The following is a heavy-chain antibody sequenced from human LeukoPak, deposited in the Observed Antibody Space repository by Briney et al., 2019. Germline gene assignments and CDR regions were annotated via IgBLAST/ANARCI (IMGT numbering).Heavy chain of an antibody. J-gene: IGHJ4*02. V-gene: IGHV1-3*01. CDR1: GYTFTSYA. CDR3: ARDRVPTYDILTGSFDY. Sequence: ASVKDSCKASGYTFTSYAMHWVRQAPGQRLEWMGWINAGNGNTKYSQKFQGRVTITRDTSASTAYMELSSLRSEDTAVYYCARDRVPTYDILTGSFDYWGQGTLVTVPS. D-gene: IGHD3-9*01. CDR2: INAGNGNT.